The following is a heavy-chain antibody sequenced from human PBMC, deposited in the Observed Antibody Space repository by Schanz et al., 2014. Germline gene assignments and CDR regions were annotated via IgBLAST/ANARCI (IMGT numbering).Heavy chain of an antibody. CDR1: GFTFSSYA. V-gene: IGHV3-23*01. D-gene: IGHD5-12*01. J-gene: IGHJ4*02. CDR2: ISASGGST. CDR3: ASPSGYSDYGTYFDF. Sequence: EVQLLDSGGGLVQPGGSLRLSCAASGFTFSSYAMSWVRQAPGKGLEWVSTISASGGSTYYADSVEGRFTISRDNSRNTLYLQMNSLRTEDTAVYYCASPSGYSDYGTYFDFWGQGTLVTVSS.